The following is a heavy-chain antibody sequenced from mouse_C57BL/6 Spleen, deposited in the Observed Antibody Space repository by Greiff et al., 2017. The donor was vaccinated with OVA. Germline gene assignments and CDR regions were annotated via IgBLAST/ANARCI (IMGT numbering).Heavy chain of an antibody. CDR1: GYTFTSYW. D-gene: IGHD3-1*01. CDR3: ARTGSSGYNY. CDR2: IYPSDSET. J-gene: IGHJ2*01. V-gene: IGHV1-61*01. Sequence: QVQLQQPGAELVRPGSSVKLSCKASGYTFTSYWMDWVKQRPGQGLEWIGNIYPSDSETHYNQKFKNKATLTVDKSSSTAYMQLSRLTSEDSAVYYCARTGSSGYNYWGQGTTLTVSS.